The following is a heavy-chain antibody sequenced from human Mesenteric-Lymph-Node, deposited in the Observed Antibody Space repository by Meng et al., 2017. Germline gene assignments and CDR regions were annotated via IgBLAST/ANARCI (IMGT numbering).Heavy chain of an antibody. Sequence: QVQLPESGPGLVWPSATRSLTCTVAGGSVSSGSYYWSWIRQPPGKGLEWIGVISYSGSTNYNPSLKSRVTISVDTSKNQFSLKLSSVTAADTAVYHCARDGTINLRGGWFDPWGQGTLVTVSS. CDR1: GGSVSSGSYY. CDR3: ARDGTINLRGGWFDP. D-gene: IGHD1/OR15-1a*01. J-gene: IGHJ5*02. CDR2: ISYSGST. V-gene: IGHV4-61*01.